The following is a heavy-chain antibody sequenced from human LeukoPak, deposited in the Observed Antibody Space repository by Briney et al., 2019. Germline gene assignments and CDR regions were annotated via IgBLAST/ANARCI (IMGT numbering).Heavy chain of an antibody. J-gene: IGHJ4*02. CDR3: ARDGVLGGLVVPVY. D-gene: IGHD2-2*01. V-gene: IGHV1-69*06. CDR1: GGTFSSYA. Sequence: SVKVSCKASGGTFSSYAISWVRQAPGRGLEWMGGIIPIFGTANYAQKFQGRVTITADKSTSTAYMELSSLRSEDTAVYYCARDGVLGGLVVPVYWGQGTLVTVSS. CDR2: IIPIFGTA.